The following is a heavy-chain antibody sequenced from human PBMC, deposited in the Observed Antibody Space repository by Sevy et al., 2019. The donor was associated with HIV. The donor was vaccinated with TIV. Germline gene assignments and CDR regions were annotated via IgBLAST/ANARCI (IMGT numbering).Heavy chain of an antibody. V-gene: IGHV3-21*01. CDR2: ISSSSSYI. J-gene: IGHJ4*02. CDR1: GFIFSNYN. D-gene: IGHD3-22*01. Sequence: GGCLRLSCAASGFIFSNYNMSWVRQAPGKGLEWVSSISSSSSYIYYADSVKGRFTISRDNAKNSLYLQMNSLRAEDTAVYYCAGENYYDSEGYRFDYWGQGTLVTVSS. CDR3: AGENYYDSEGYRFDY.